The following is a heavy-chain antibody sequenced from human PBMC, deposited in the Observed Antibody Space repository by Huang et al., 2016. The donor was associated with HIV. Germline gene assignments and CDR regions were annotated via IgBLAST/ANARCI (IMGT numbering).Heavy chain of an antibody. CDR2: IRQDGSEK. CDR1: TVTFTAYW. CDR3: VTKASAMDV. D-gene: IGHD2-8*01. Sequence: LVESGGGLVQPGGSLRLSCGGSTVTFTAYWLTWVRQPPGEGVEWVARIRQDGSEKFYLDSVKGRFNISRDNGKKLLFLDMTRLQVDDTATYFCVTKASAMDVWGQGTTVIVSS. J-gene: IGHJ6*02. V-gene: IGHV3-7*01.